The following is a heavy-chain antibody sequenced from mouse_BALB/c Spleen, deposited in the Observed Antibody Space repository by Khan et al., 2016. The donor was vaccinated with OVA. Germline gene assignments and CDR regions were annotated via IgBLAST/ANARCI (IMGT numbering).Heavy chain of an antibody. D-gene: IGHD1-1*01. J-gene: IGHJ2*01. CDR3: ASRSTTDYFDY. V-gene: IGHV5-9-1*01. CDR1: GFTFSSYA. CDR2: ISSGGSYT. Sequence: EVELVESGGGLVKPGGSLKLSCAASGFTFSSYAMSWVRQTPEKRLEWVATISSGGSYTYYPDSVKGRFTISRDNAKNTLYLQMSSLRSEDTAMYYCASRSTTDYFDYWGQGTTLTVSS.